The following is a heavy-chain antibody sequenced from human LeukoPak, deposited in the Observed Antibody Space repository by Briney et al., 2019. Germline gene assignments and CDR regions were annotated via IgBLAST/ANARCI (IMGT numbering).Heavy chain of an antibody. CDR3: ARGPRITLVRGGQWYYYMDV. CDR1: GYTFTTYY. Sequence: ASVKVSCKASGYTFTTYYIHWVRQAPGQGLEWMGLINPSGGSRNYAQKFQDRVTMTRDTSTSTVYMELSGLRSEDTAVYYCARGPRITLVRGGQWYYYMDVWGKGTTVTISS. D-gene: IGHD3-10*01. J-gene: IGHJ6*03. V-gene: IGHV1-46*01. CDR2: INPSGGSR.